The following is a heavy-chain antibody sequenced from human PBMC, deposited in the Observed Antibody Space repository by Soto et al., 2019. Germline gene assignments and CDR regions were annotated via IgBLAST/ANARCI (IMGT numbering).Heavy chain of an antibody. D-gene: IGHD6-6*01. J-gene: IGHJ4*02. CDR1: GFTFSSYA. Sequence: EVQLVESGGGLVQPGGSLRLSCAASGFTFSSYAMHWVRQAPGKGLEYVSAISSNGGSTYYANSVKGRFTISRDNSKNTLYLHMGSLRAEDMAVYYCAREGYSSSAFDYWGQGTLVTVSS. CDR3: AREGYSSSAFDY. CDR2: ISSNGGST. V-gene: IGHV3-64*01.